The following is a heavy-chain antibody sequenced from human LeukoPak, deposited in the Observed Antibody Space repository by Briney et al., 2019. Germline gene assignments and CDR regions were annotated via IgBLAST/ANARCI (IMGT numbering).Heavy chain of an antibody. CDR3: ARTYYSGSGSPPYYYYYMDV. CDR2: IYSDNT. V-gene: IGHV3-66*02. J-gene: IGHJ6*03. D-gene: IGHD3-10*01. Sequence: GGSLRLSRAASGFTVSSTYMSWVRQGPGKGLEWVSFIYSDNTHYSDSVKGRFTISRDNSKNTLYLQMNSLRAEDTAVYYCARTYYSGSGSPPYYYYYMDVWGKGTTVTISS. CDR1: GFTVSSTY.